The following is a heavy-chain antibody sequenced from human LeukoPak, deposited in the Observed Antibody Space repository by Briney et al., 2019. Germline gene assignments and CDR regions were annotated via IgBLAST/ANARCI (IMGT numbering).Heavy chain of an antibody. CDR3: ARVIAVAGGSYYFDY. D-gene: IGHD6-19*01. CDR1: GGSFSGYY. Sequence: KPSDTLSLTCAVYGGSFSGYYWSWIRQPPGKGLEWLGEINHSGSTNYNPSLKSRVTISVDTSKNQFPLKLSSVTAADTAVYYCARVIAVAGGSYYFDYWGQGTLVTVSS. CDR2: INHSGST. V-gene: IGHV4-34*01. J-gene: IGHJ4*02.